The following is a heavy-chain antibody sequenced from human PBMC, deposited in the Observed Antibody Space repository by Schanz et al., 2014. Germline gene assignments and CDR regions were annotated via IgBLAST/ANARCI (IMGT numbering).Heavy chain of an antibody. CDR3: AKQHGVIQQVSDY. Sequence: EVQLVESGGGLVQPGRSLRLSCAASGFPFNEYGMLWVRQAPGKGLEWVSSISWNSGSIDYADSVKGRFTISRDNSENTLYLQMNSLRDEDTTVYYCAKQHGVIQQVSDYWGQGTLVTVSS. D-gene: IGHD3-22*01. CDR1: GFPFNEYG. CDR2: ISWNSGSI. V-gene: IGHV3-9*01. J-gene: IGHJ4*02.